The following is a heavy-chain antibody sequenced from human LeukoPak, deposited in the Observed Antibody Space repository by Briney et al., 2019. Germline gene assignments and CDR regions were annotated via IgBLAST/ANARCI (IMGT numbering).Heavy chain of an antibody. CDR3: ARGWNYVYFDY. D-gene: IGHD1-7*01. Sequence: GGSLRLSCSASGFTFSSYWMSWVRQAPGKGLEWVAVISYDGSNKYYADSVKGRFTISRDNSKNTLYLQMNSLRAEDTAVYYCARGWNYVYFDYWGQGTLVTVSS. J-gene: IGHJ4*02. CDR1: GFTFSSYW. V-gene: IGHV3-30-3*01. CDR2: ISYDGSNK.